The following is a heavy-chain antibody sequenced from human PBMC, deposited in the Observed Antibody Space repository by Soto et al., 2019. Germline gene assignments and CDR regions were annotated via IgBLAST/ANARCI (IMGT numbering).Heavy chain of an antibody. V-gene: IGHV3-33*01. Sequence: QVQLVESGGGVVQPGRSLRLSCAASGFTFSSYGMHWVRQAPGKGLEWVAVIWYDGSNKYYADSVKGRFTISRDNSKNTLYLQMNSLRAEDTAVYYCARDQRGYSYEFDYWGQGTLVTVSS. CDR3: ARDQRGYSYEFDY. CDR2: IWYDGSNK. D-gene: IGHD5-18*01. CDR1: GFTFSSYG. J-gene: IGHJ4*02.